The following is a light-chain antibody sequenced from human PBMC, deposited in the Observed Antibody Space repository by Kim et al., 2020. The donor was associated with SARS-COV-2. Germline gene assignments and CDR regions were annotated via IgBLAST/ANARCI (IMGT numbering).Light chain of an antibody. CDR1: QSVSSN. CDR2: GAS. Sequence: EIVMTQSPATLSVSPGERATLSCRASQSVSSNLAWYQQKPGQAPRLFIYGASTRATGIPARFSGGGSGTEFTLTISSLQSEDFAIYYCQQYNNWRTFGQGTKVDIK. J-gene: IGKJ1*01. CDR3: QQYNNWRT. V-gene: IGKV3-15*01.